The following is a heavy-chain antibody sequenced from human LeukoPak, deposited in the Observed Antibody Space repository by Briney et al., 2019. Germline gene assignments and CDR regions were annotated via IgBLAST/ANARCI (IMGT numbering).Heavy chain of an antibody. CDR3: AKGPLRGTAAAIDY. V-gene: IGHV3-30*18. Sequence: HPGTSLRLSCAASGFTFRNYGMNWVRQAPGKGLEWVAVISYDGRNKHYPDSVKGRFTISRDISTDTLWLQMDSLRTEDTAVYYCAKGPLRGTAAAIDYWGQGTLVTVSS. CDR2: ISYDGRNK. D-gene: IGHD2-2*01. J-gene: IGHJ4*02. CDR1: GFTFRNYG.